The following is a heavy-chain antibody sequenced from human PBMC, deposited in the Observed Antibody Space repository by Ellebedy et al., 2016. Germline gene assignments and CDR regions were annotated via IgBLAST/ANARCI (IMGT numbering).Heavy chain of an antibody. Sequence: GESLKISCAISGLTVSSNYMTWVRQAPGKGLEWVAVIYSSGTTSYADSVKGRFIISRDNSKNTLDLQMSSLRAEDTAVYYCARELYVSGSYSYFDYWGQGILVTVSS. CDR3: ARELYVSGSYSYFDY. CDR1: GLTVSSNY. D-gene: IGHD3-10*01. CDR2: IYSSGTT. V-gene: IGHV3-53*01. J-gene: IGHJ4*02.